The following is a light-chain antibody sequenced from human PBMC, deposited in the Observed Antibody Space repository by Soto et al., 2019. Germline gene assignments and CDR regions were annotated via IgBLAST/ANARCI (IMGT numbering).Light chain of an antibody. CDR3: QQSYITLYS. CDR1: QRINNN. V-gene: IGKV1-39*01. CDR2: AAS. Sequence: DIQMTQSPSSLSASVGDRVTITCRASQRINNNLSWYQQKPGKAPKLLINAASSLQSGVPSRFSGSGSETEFSLTISSLPPEDFATYYCQQSYITLYSFGQGTSLEIK. J-gene: IGKJ2*03.